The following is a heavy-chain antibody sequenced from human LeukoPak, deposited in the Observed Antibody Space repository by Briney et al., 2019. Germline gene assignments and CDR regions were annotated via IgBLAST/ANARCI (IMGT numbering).Heavy chain of an antibody. CDR2: IYYSGST. Sequence: PSETLSLTCTVSGGSISSSSYYWGWIRQPPGKGLEWIGSIYYSGSTYYNPSLKSRVTISVDTSKNQFSLKLSSVTAADTAVYYCARHRGSLTGYKSRFDYWGQGTLVTVSS. J-gene: IGHJ4*02. CDR3: ARHRGSLTGYKSRFDY. V-gene: IGHV4-39*01. D-gene: IGHD3-9*01. CDR1: GGSISSSSYY.